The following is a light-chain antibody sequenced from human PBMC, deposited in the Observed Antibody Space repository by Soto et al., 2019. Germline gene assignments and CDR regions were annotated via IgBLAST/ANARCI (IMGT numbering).Light chain of an antibody. J-gene: IGLJ2*01. CDR2: DVS. Sequence: QSVLTQPASVSGSPGQSITISCTGTSSDVGGYNYVSWYQQYPGKAPKLMIYDVSNRPSGVSNRFSGSKSGNTASLTISGLQAEDEADYYCSSYTGSSTLVFGGGTKLPS. V-gene: IGLV2-14*01. CDR3: SSYTGSSTLV. CDR1: SSDVGGYNY.